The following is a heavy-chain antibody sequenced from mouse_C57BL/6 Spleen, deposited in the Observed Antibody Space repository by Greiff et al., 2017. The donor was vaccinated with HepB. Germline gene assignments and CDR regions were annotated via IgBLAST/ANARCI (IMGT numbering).Heavy chain of an antibody. V-gene: IGHV5-9-1*02. CDR1: GFTFSSYA. J-gene: IGHJ2*01. CDR2: ISSGGDYI. CDR3: TRGSSGYVDYFDY. D-gene: IGHD3-2*02. Sequence: DVKLVESGEGLVKPGGSLKLSCAASGFTFSSYAMSWVRQTPEKRLEWVAYISSGGDYIYYADTVKGRFTISRDNARNTLYLQMSSLKSEDTAMYYCTRGSSGYVDYFDYWGQGTTLTVSS.